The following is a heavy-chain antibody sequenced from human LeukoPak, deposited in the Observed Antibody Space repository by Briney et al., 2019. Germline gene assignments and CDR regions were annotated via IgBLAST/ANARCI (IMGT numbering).Heavy chain of an antibody. CDR3: AREGCGSIRY. CDR1: GGSFSGYY. D-gene: IGHD2-2*02. V-gene: IGHV4-34*01. CDR2: INHSGST. J-gene: IGHJ4*02. Sequence: SETLSLTCAVYGGSFSGYYWSWIRQPPGKGLEWIGEINHSGSTNYNPSLKSRVTISVDTSKNQFSLKLSSVTAADTAVYYCAREGCGSIRYWGQGTLVTVSS.